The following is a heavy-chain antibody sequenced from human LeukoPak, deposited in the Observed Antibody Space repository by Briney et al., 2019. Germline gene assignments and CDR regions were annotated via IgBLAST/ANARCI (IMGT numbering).Heavy chain of an antibody. CDR1: GFTFSSYA. J-gene: IGHJ6*02. CDR3: AKDKGDYGSESPYGMDV. CDR2: ISGNGGST. Sequence: GGSLILSCAASGFTFSSYAMSWVRQAPGKGLEWVSDISGNGGSTYYADSVKGRFTISRDNSKNTLYLQINSLRGEDTAVYYCAKDKGDYGSESPYGMDVWGQGTTVTVSS. V-gene: IGHV3-23*01. D-gene: IGHD3-10*01.